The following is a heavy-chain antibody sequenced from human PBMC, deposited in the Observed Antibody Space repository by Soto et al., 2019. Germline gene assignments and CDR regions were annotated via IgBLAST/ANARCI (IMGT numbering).Heavy chain of an antibody. CDR1: GFIFSSYA. CDR2: ITGSGGST. J-gene: IGHJ4*02. V-gene: IGHV3-23*01. CDR3: AKFPAAGRGLFFDS. D-gene: IGHD6-13*01. Sequence: GGSLRLSCAASGFIFSSYAMSWVRQAPGKGLEWVSAITGSGGSTDYADSVKGRFTISRDNSKNTLYLQMSSLRAEDTAIYFCAKFPAAGRGLFFDSWGQGTLVTVSS.